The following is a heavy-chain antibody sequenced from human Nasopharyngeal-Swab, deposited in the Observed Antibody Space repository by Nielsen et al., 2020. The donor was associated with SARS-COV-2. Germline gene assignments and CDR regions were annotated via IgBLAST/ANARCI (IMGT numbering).Heavy chain of an antibody. V-gene: IGHV1-18*01. J-gene: IGHJ3*01. CDR2: ISGYNGNT. Sequence: ASVKVSCKASDYTFTNYGISWVRQAPGQGLEWMGWISGYNGNTDYALKFQDRVTMTIDTSTYTAYIELASLRSDDTAVYYCARTPDVLRIYYWLPGNGFDVWGQGTMVTVSS. D-gene: IGHD3-9*01. CDR3: ARTPDVLRIYYWLPGNGFDV. CDR1: DYTFTNYG.